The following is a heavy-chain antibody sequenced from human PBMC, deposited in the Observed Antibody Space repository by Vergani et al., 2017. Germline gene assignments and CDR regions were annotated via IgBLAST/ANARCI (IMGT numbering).Heavy chain of an antibody. CDR3: ARDSTSSSSYWTDYYYGMDV. Sequence: QVQLVQSGAEVKKPGSSVKVSCKASGGTFSSYAISWVRQAPGQGLEWMGRIIPIFGTANYAQKFQGRVTITADESTSTAYMELSSLRSEDTAVYYCARDSTSSSSYWTDYYYGMDVWGQGTTVTVSS. D-gene: IGHD6-13*01. J-gene: IGHJ6*02. CDR1: GGTFSSYA. CDR2: IIPIFGTA. V-gene: IGHV1-69*18.